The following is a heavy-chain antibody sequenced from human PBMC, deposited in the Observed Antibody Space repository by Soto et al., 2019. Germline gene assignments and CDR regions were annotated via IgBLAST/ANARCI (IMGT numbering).Heavy chain of an antibody. CDR3: ARAAKMTPTYIQH. CDR1: GYTFSNYG. V-gene: IGHV1-18*01. CDR2: ISVYNDNT. D-gene: IGHD5-12*01. J-gene: IGHJ1*01. Sequence: QVPLVQSEPEVKKPGASVKVSCQASGYTFSNYGINWVRQAPGQGLEWMGWISVYNDNTKYAQKLQGRVTMTTDTSSSTAYMELRSLRSDDTAVYYCARAAKMTPTYIQHWGQGTLVTVSS.